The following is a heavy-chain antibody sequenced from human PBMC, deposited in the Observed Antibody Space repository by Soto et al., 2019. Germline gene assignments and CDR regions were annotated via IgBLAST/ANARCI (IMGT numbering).Heavy chain of an antibody. D-gene: IGHD5-12*01. CDR2: IYDSGSS. J-gene: IGHJ4*02. V-gene: IGHV4-30-4*01. CDR3: ARETGYIPWTKNFEY. CDR1: GATIIIGDYF. Sequence: PSETLPLTCTVSGATIIIGDYFLSWIRQSPGKGLEWIGYIYDSGSSYYNPSLKSRVTMSVDTSKNQFSLKLRSVTAADTAVYYCARETGYIPWTKNFEYWGQGTLV.